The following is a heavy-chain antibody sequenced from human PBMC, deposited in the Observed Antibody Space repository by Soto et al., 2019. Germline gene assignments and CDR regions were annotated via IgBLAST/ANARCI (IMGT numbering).Heavy chain of an antibody. Sequence: QITLKESGPTLVKPTQTLTLTCTFSGFSLSTSGVGVGWIRQPPGKALEWLALIYWDDDKRYSPSLKSRLTITKDTSKNQVVLTMTNMDPVDTATYYCAHRRGYSSSWSQYDYFDYWGQGTLVTVSS. D-gene: IGHD6-13*01. J-gene: IGHJ4*02. CDR2: IYWDDDK. V-gene: IGHV2-5*02. CDR3: AHRRGYSSSWSQYDYFDY. CDR1: GFSLSTSGVG.